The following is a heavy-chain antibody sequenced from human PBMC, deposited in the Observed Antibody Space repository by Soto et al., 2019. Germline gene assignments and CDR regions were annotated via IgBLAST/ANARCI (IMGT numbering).Heavy chain of an antibody. CDR3: ARLRFGMVYAIQWFDP. V-gene: IGHV4-34*01. CDR1: GGSFSGYY. D-gene: IGHD2-8*01. Sequence: PSETLSLTFAVYGGSFSGYYWSWIRQPPGKGLEWIGEINHSGSTNYNPSLKSRVTISVDTSKNQFSLKLSSVTAADTAVYYCARLRFGMVYAIQWFDPWGQGTLVTVSS. CDR2: INHSGST. J-gene: IGHJ5*02.